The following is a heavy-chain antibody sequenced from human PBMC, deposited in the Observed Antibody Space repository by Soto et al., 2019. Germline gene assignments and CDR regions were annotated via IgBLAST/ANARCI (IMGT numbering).Heavy chain of an antibody. CDR1: GGSISSGGYY. Sequence: SQTLSLTCTVSGGSISSGGYYWSWIRQHPGKGLEWIGYIYYSGSTYYNPSLKSRVTISVDTSKNQFSLKLSSVTAADTAVYYCARVVDIVATIDYWGQGTLVTVSS. CDR2: IYYSGST. CDR3: ARVVDIVATIDY. D-gene: IGHD5-12*01. J-gene: IGHJ4*02. V-gene: IGHV4-31*03.